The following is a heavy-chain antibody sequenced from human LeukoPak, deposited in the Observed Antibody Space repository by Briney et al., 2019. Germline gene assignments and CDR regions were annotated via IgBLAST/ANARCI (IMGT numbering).Heavy chain of an antibody. CDR1: GFTFSSYE. D-gene: IGHD2-2*02. J-gene: IGHJ6*03. CDR2: ISSSGSTI. CDR3: ARGVPGYCSGTSCYKDYYYMDV. V-gene: IGHV3-48*03. Sequence: GGSLRLSCAASGFTFSSYEMNWVRQAPGKGLEWVSYISSSGSTIYYADSVKGRFTISRENAKNSLYVQMNSLRAEDTAVYYCARGVPGYCSGTSCYKDYYYMDVWGKGTTVTVSS.